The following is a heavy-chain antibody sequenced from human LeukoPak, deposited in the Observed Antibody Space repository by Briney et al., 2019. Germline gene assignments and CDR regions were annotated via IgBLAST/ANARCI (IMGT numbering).Heavy chain of an antibody. Sequence: SETLSLTCNVSGGSISSHHWSWIRQPPGKGLEWIGYIYYSGSTNYNPSLRSRVTMSVDTSKNQFSLKLSSVTAADTAVYYCARGLGGTTSYYFDYWGQGTLVTVSS. J-gene: IGHJ4*02. CDR3: ARGLGGTTSYYFDY. CDR1: GGSISSHH. CDR2: IYYSGST. V-gene: IGHV4-59*11. D-gene: IGHD1-1*01.